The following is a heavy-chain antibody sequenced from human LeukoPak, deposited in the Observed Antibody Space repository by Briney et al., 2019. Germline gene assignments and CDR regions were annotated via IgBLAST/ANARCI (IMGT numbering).Heavy chain of an antibody. J-gene: IGHJ4*02. Sequence: GGSLRLSCAASRFTFSSYAMSWVRQAPGKGLEWVSSISSSSSYIYYADSVKGRFTISRDNAKNSLYLQMNSLRAEDTAVYYCARGHIVGATYWGQGTLVTVSS. CDR2: ISSSSSYI. CDR3: ARGHIVGATY. V-gene: IGHV3-21*01. CDR1: RFTFSSYA. D-gene: IGHD1-26*01.